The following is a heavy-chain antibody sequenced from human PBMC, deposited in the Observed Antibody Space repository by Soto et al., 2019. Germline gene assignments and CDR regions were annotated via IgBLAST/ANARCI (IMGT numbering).Heavy chain of an antibody. J-gene: IGHJ4*02. CDR1: GGSISSSNW. D-gene: IGHD3-10*01. CDR2: IYHSGST. V-gene: IGHV4-4*02. CDR3: ARDQRYYGSGSYRYFDY. Sequence: SETLSLTCAVSGGSISSSNWRSWVRQPPGKGLEWIGEIYHSGSTNYNPSLKSRVTISVDKSKNQFSLKLSSVTAADTAVYYCARDQRYYGSGSYRYFDYWGQGTLVTVSS.